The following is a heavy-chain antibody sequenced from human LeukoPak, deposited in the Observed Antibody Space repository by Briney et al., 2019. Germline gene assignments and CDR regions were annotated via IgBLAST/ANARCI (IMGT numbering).Heavy chain of an antibody. CDR2: ISWNSGSI. V-gene: IGHV3-9*03. CDR1: GFTFDDYA. J-gene: IGHJ3*02. Sequence: GGSLRLSCAASGFTFDDYAMHWVRQAPGKGLEWVSGISWNSGSIGYADSVKGRFTISRDNAKNSLYLQMNSLRAEDMALYYCARAQLVVDSSGFFAFDIWGQGTMVTVSS. CDR3: ARAQLVVDSSGFFAFDI. D-gene: IGHD3-22*01.